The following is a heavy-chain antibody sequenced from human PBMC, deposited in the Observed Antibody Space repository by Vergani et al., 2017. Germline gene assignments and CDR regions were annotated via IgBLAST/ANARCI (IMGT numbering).Heavy chain of an antibody. V-gene: IGHV1-8*01. CDR2: MNPNSGNT. CDR3: ARSGGGSTISGVAITDDDWFDP. J-gene: IGHJ5*02. CDR1: GYTFTSYD. Sequence: QVQLVQSGAEVKKPGASVKVSCKASGYTFTSYDINWVRQATGQGLEWMGWMNPNSGNTGYAQKFQGRVTMTRNTSISTAYMELSSLRSEDTAVYYCARSGGGSTISGVAITDDDWFDPWGQGTLVTVSS. D-gene: IGHD3-3*01.